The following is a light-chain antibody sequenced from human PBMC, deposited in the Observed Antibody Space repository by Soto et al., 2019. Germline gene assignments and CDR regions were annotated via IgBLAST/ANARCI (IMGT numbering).Light chain of an antibody. V-gene: IGKV3-20*01. CDR2: GAS. CDR3: QQYGTSPYT. Sequence: EIVLTQSPGTLSLSPGERVTLSCRASQSVSNSYLAWHQQKPGQAPRLLIYGASSRPTGIPDRFSGSGSGTDFTLTISRLEPEDSAVYYWQQYGTSPYTFGQGTKLEI. J-gene: IGKJ2*01. CDR1: QSVSNSY.